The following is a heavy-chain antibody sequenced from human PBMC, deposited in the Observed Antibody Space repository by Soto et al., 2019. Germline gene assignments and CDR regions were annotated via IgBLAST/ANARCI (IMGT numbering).Heavy chain of an antibody. CDR1: GFTLSSNG. V-gene: IGHV3-30*18. D-gene: IGHD3-10*02. CDR2: MSYDGSYK. J-gene: IGHJ6*02. Sequence: PGGSLRLSCAASGFTLSSNGMRWLRQAPGKGLEWVALMSYDGSYKYYADSVKGRFTISRDNSKNTLYLQMNSLRAEDTAVYYCAKDREGYYVATVWGQGTTVTVSS. CDR3: AKDREGYYVATV.